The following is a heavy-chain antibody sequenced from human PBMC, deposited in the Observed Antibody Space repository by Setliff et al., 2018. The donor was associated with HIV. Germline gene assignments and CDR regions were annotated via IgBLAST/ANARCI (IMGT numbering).Heavy chain of an antibody. D-gene: IGHD5-12*01. CDR2: ISYDGSNK. Sequence: EGSLRLSCAASGFTFSNYGMHWVRQAPGKGLEWVAVISYDGSNKYYGDSVKGRFTISRDNSKNTLYLQMKSLRAEDTAVYYCAKEGEWQRSRGYMDVWGKGTTVTVSS. J-gene: IGHJ6*03. CDR1: GFTFSNYG. CDR3: AKEGEWQRSRGYMDV. V-gene: IGHV3-30*18.